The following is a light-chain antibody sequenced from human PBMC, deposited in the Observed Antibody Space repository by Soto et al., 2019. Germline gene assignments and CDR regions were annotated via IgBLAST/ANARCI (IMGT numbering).Light chain of an antibody. CDR1: QSVSSSY. J-gene: IGKJ2*01. V-gene: IGKV3-20*01. Sequence: EVVLTQSPGTLSLSPGERATLSYRASQSVSSSYLAWYQQKPGQAPRLLIYGASSRATGIPDRFSGSGSGTDFTLTISRLEPEDFAVYYCQQYGSSHMYTFGQGTKLEIK. CDR2: GAS. CDR3: QQYGSSHMYT.